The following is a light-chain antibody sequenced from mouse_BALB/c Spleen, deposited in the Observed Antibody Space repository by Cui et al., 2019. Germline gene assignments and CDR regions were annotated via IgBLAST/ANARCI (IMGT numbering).Light chain of an antibody. Sequence: DIVMTQSHKFMSTSVGDRVSVTCKASQNVGTNVAWYQQKPGQSPKALIYSASYRYSGVPDRFRGSGSGTDFTLTISNVQSEDLAEYFCQQYKSYPLTFGAGTKLELK. CDR3: QQYKSYPLT. CDR1: QNVGTN. CDR2: SAS. J-gene: IGKJ5*01. V-gene: IGKV6-15*01.